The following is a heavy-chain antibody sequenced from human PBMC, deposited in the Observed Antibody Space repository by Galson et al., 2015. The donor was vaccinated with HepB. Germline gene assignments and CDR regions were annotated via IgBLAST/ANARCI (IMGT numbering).Heavy chain of an antibody. V-gene: IGHV3-23*01. CDR3: AKGYGLFDS. Sequence: SLRLSCAASGFAFDTHAMSWVRQAPGRGLEWISGISGNGDSTFHADSVKGRFTVSRDNSNTMLYLQMNSLRAEDAGRYFCAKGYGLFDSWGQGILVTVSS. D-gene: IGHD5-18*01. CDR2: ISGNGDST. CDR1: GFAFDTHA. J-gene: IGHJ5*01.